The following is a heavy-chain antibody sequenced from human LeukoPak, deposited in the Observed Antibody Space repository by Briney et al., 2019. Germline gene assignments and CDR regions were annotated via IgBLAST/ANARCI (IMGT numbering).Heavy chain of an antibody. J-gene: IGHJ6*03. CDR2: IIPIFGTA. Sequence: SGKVSCKASGGTFSSYAISWVRRAPGQGLEWMGGIIPIFGTANYAQKFQGRVTITTDESTSTAYMELSSLRSEDTAVYYCARASPQSWYSTNYYYYYMDVWGKGPTVTVSS. CDR3: ARASPQSWYSTNYYYYYMDV. D-gene: IGHD2-15*01. CDR1: GGTFSSYA. V-gene: IGHV1-69*05.